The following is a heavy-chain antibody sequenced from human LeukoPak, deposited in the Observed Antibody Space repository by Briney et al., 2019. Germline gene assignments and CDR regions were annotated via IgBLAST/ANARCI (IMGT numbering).Heavy chain of an antibody. CDR3: ARGVATIPNAFDI. Sequence: QAGGSLRLSCAASGFTFSSYAMSWVRQAPGKGLEWVSAISGSGGSTYYADSVKGRFTISRDNSKNTLYLQMNSLRAEDTAVYYCARGVATIPNAFDIWGQGTMVTVSS. CDR2: ISGSGGST. CDR1: GFTFSSYA. V-gene: IGHV3-23*01. J-gene: IGHJ3*02. D-gene: IGHD5-12*01.